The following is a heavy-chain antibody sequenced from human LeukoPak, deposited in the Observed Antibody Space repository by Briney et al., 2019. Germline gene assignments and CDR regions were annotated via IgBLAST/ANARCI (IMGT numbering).Heavy chain of an antibody. V-gene: IGHV4-38-2*02. Sequence: TSETLSLTCAVYGRSFSGYYWGWIRQPPGKGLEWSGSINHSGSTYYNPSLKSRVTISVDTSKNQFSLKLSSVTAADTAVYYCARDTGYYAILTGYYRPSPYFDYWGQGTLVTVSS. CDR3: ARDTGYYAILTGYYRPSPYFDY. CDR2: INHSGST. J-gene: IGHJ4*02. CDR1: GRSFSGYY. D-gene: IGHD3-9*01.